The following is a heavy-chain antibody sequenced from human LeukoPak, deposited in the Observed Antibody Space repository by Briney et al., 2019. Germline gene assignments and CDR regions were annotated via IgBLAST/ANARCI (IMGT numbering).Heavy chain of an antibody. CDR2: ISGSGGST. Sequence: GGSLRLSCAASGFTFSSYAMSWVRQAPGKGLEWVSGISGSGGSTYYADSVKGRFTISRDNTKNTLYLRMNSLRAEDTAVYYCAKSWGSSDYWGQGTLVTVSS. D-gene: IGHD7-27*01. CDR3: AKSWGSSDY. CDR1: GFTFSSYA. V-gene: IGHV3-23*01. J-gene: IGHJ4*02.